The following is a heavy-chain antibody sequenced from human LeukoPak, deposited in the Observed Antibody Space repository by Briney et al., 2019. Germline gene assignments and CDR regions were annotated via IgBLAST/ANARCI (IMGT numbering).Heavy chain of an antibody. V-gene: IGHV4-39*07. CDR1: GGSISSSSYY. Sequence: SETLSLTCTVSGGSISSSSYYWGWIRQPPGKGLEWIGSIYYSGSTYYNPSLKSRVTISVDTSKNQFSLKLSSVTAADTAVYYCARDRGRGWIDYWGQGTLVTVSS. CDR3: ARDRGRGWIDY. J-gene: IGHJ4*02. CDR2: IYYSGST. D-gene: IGHD3-16*01.